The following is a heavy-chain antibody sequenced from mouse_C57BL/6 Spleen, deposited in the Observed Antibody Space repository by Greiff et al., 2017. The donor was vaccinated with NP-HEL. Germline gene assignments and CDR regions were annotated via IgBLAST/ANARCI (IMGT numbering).Heavy chain of an antibody. CDR2: IYPGDGDT. Sequence: VQLQQSGAELVKPGASVKISCKASGYAFSSYWMNWVKQRPGKGLEWIGQIYPGDGDTNYNGKFKGKATLTADKSSSTAYMQLSSLTSEDSAVYFCARFPSRGYFDYWGQGTTLTVSS. J-gene: IGHJ2*01. V-gene: IGHV1-80*01. CDR1: GYAFSSYW. CDR3: ARFPSRGYFDY.